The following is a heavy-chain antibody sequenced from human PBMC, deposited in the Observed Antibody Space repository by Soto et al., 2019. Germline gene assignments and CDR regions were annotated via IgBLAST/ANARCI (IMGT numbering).Heavy chain of an antibody. V-gene: IGHV4-34*01. D-gene: IGHD6-13*01. Sequence: PSETLSLTCAVYGGSFSGYYWSWIRQPPGKGLEWIGEINHSGSTHYTPSLKSRVTISVDTARNQFSLKLSSVAAADTAVYCCARGQDSRTWYSTPLYYYYGMDVWVQGTTVTVS. CDR1: GGSFSGYY. J-gene: IGHJ6*02. CDR2: INHSGST. CDR3: ARGQDSRTWYSTPLYYYYGMDV.